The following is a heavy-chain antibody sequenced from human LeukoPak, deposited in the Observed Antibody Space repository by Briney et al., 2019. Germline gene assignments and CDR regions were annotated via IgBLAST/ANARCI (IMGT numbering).Heavy chain of an antibody. CDR1: GGSFSGYY. D-gene: IGHD2-2*01. J-gene: IGHJ6*02. Sequence: PSETLSLTCAVYGGSFSGYYWSWIRQPPGKGLEWIGEINHSGSTNYNPSLKSRVTISVDTSKNQSSLKLSSVTAADTAVYYCACSSTNYYYYGMDVWGQGTTVTVSS. CDR3: ACSSTNYYYYGMDV. CDR2: INHSGST. V-gene: IGHV4-34*01.